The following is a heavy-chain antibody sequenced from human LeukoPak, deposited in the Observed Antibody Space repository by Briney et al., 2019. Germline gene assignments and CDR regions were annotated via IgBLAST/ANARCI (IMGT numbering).Heavy chain of an antibody. CDR2: MNPNSGNT. Sequence: ASVKVSCKASGYTFTSYDINWVRQATGQGLEWMGWMNPNSGNTGYAQKFQGRVTITRNTSISTAYMELSSLRSEDTAVYYCARAVTGTTYYYYYYMDVWGKGTTVTVSS. CDR3: ARAVTGTTYYYYYYMDV. D-gene: IGHD1-7*01. CDR1: GYTFTSYD. J-gene: IGHJ6*03. V-gene: IGHV1-8*03.